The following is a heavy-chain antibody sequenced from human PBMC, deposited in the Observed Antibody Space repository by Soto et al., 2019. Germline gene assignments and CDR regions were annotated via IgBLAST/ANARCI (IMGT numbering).Heavy chain of an antibody. CDR1: GGSVSSGSYY. CDR2: IYYSGST. J-gene: IGHJ4*02. CDR3: ASSHSGGYNPYFDY. V-gene: IGHV4-61*01. D-gene: IGHD1-26*01. Sequence: QVQLQESGPGLVKPSETLSLTCTVSGGSVSSGSYYWSWIRQPPGKGLEWIGYIYYSGSTNYNPSLKSRVTISVDTSKNQFSLKLSSVTAADTAVYYCASSHSGGYNPYFDYWGQGTLVTVSS.